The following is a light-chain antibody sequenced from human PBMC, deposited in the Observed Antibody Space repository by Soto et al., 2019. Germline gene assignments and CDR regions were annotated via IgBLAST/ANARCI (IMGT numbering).Light chain of an antibody. V-gene: IGKV1-39*01. Sequence: DVQMTQSPSSLSLSVGDRVTITCRTSQNISTFLNWYQQKPGRAPNLLIYAVSSLQSGVPSRFSGSGSGRDFTLTIISRQPEDFATYYFQQRYSSPITFGQGTRLDIK. J-gene: IGKJ5*01. CDR1: QNISTF. CDR3: QQRYSSPIT. CDR2: AVS.